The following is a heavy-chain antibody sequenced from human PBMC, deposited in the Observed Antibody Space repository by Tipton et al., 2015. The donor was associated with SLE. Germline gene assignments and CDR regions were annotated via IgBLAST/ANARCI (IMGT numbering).Heavy chain of an antibody. CDR3: TAGAGWLIDY. CDR2: IKQDGSEK. CDR1: GFTFGTYW. Sequence: SLRLSCAASGFTFGTYWMSWVRQAPGKGLEWVATIKQDGSEKYYVDSVKGRFTISRDNAKNSLYLQMNSLRVEDTAVYYCTAGAGWLIDYWGQGTLVTVSS. J-gene: IGHJ4*02. D-gene: IGHD5-24*01. V-gene: IGHV3-7*03.